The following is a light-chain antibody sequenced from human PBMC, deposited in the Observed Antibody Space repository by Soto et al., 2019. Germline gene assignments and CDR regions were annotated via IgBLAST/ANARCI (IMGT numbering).Light chain of an antibody. V-gene: IGKV3-20*01. CDR3: QQYVISPLT. CDR1: PSVSSSY. Sequence: EIVLTQSPGTLSLSPGERATLSCRASPSVSSSYLAWYQQKPGQAPRLLIYGASSRATGIPDRFTGSGSGADFTLTISRLEPEDFAVYYCQQYVISPLTFGGGTKVEIK. J-gene: IGKJ4*01. CDR2: GAS.